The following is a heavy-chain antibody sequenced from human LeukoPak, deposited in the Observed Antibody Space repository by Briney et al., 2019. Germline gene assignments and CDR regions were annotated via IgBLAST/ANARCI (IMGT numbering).Heavy chain of an antibody. Sequence: ASVKVSCKASGYTFTGYYMHWVRQAPGQGLEWMGWINPNSGGTNYAQKFQGRVTMTRDTSISTAYMELSRLRSDDTAVYYCARVRSSYYYDSSGTNFDYWGQGTLVTVSS. CDR2: INPNSGGT. CDR3: ARVRSSYYYDSSGTNFDY. D-gene: IGHD3-22*01. V-gene: IGHV1-2*02. J-gene: IGHJ4*02. CDR1: GYTFTGYY.